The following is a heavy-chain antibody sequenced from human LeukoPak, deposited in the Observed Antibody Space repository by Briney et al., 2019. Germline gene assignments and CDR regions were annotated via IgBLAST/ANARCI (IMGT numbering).Heavy chain of an antibody. CDR2: ISYDGSNK. Sequence: GGSLRLSCAASGFTFSSYGMHWVRQAPGKGLEWVALISYDGSNKYYADSVKGRFTISRDNSKNTLYLQMNSLRAEDTAVYYCARDSGGHCSSTSCFTGREYNWFDPWGQGTLVTVSS. J-gene: IGHJ5*02. V-gene: IGHV3-30*03. D-gene: IGHD2-2*02. CDR3: ARDSGGHCSSTSCFTGREYNWFDP. CDR1: GFTFSSYG.